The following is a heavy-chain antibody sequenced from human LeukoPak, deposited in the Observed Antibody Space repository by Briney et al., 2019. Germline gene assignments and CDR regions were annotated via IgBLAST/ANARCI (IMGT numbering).Heavy chain of an antibody. D-gene: IGHD3-10*01. CDR1: GFSFSTYW. J-gene: IGHJ6*02. CDR2: LWPDGRDK. Sequence: GGSLRLSCAASGFSFSTYWMTWVRQAPGKGLEWVATLWPDGRDKRYVDSVRDRFTISRDNAKNSLYLQMNSLRAEDTAVYYCAKDRGVMVRGVIMNYYYYGMDVWGQGTTVTVSS. V-gene: IGHV3-7*03. CDR3: AKDRGVMVRGVIMNYYYYGMDV.